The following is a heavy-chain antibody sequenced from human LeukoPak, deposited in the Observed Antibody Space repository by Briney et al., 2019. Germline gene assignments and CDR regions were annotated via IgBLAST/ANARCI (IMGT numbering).Heavy chain of an antibody. CDR3: ARPRSSGISDAFEI. J-gene: IGHJ3*02. D-gene: IGHD3-3*02. Sequence: GESLKISCKGSGYSFINYWIGWVRQVPGKGLEWMGIIYPGDSQTRYSPSFQGQVTFSSDKSISTAYLQWSSLKASDTALYYCARPRSSGISDAFEIWGQGTMVIVSS. CDR2: IYPGDSQT. V-gene: IGHV5-51*01. CDR1: GYSFINYW.